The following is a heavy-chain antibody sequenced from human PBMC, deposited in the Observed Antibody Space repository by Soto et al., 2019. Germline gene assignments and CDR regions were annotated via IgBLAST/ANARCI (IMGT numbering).Heavy chain of an antibody. CDR3: ARIIRTLACDGVDV. CDR2: IYNSGST. Sequence: QVQLQESGPGLVKASETLSLTCTVSAGSISSYYWGWIRQSPGKGLEWIGYIYNSGSTNYNPSLKCRLTMSVDTSKNQFSLKLSCVTAADTAVYYCARIIRTLACDGVDVWGQGTRVT. J-gene: IGHJ6*02. CDR1: AGSISSYY. V-gene: IGHV4-59*01. D-gene: IGHD2-21*02.